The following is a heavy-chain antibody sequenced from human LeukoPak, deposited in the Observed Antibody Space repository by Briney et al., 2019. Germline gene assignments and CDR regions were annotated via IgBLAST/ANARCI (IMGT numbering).Heavy chain of an antibody. CDR3: TTPRHDFWSGYHYYFDY. CDR1: GFTFGDYA. J-gene: IGHJ4*02. Sequence: GGSLRLSCTASGFTFGDYAMSWVRQAQGKGLEWVGFIGSKAYGGTTEYAASVKGRFTISRDDSKSIAYLQMNSLKTEDTAVYYCTTPRHDFWSGYHYYFDYWGQGTLVTVPS. D-gene: IGHD3-3*01. CDR2: IGSKAYGGTT. V-gene: IGHV3-49*04.